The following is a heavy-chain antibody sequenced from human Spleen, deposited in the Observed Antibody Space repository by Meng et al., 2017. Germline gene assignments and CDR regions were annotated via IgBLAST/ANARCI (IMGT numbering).Heavy chain of an antibody. CDR2: IDISGETT. CDR1: GFTFSTSA. J-gene: IGHJ4*01. Sequence: GESLKISCAVSGFTFSTSAMSWVRQAPGKGLEWVSFIDISGETTRYADSVKGRFTVSRDKSKSTLYLQMNSLKTEDTAVYYCSGHVDYWGHGTLVTVSS. CDR3: SGHVDY. V-gene: IGHV3-23*01.